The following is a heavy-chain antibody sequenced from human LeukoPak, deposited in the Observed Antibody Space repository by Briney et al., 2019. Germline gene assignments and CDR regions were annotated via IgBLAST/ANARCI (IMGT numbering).Heavy chain of an antibody. CDR2: IIPIFGTA. J-gene: IGHJ3*02. V-gene: IGHV1-69*06. D-gene: IGHD3-3*01. CDR3: AREGPVLRFLEWLSYAFDI. Sequence: ASLKVSSKPSVGTFTSYAISWVPQAPGQGLEWMGRIIPIFGTANYAQKFQGRVTITADKSTSTAYMELSSLRSEDTAVYYCAREGPVLRFLEWLSYAFDIWGQGTMVTVSS. CDR1: VGTFTSYA.